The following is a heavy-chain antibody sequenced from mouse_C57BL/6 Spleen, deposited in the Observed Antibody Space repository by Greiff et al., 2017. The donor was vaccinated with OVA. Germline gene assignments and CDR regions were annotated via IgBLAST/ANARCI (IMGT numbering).Heavy chain of an antibody. V-gene: IGHV1-55*01. J-gene: IGHJ2*01. CDR1: GYTFTSYW. CDR3: ARDTTADY. Sequence: QVQLQPGAELVKPGASVKMSCKASGYTFTSYWITWVKQRPGQGLEWIGDIYPGSGSTNYNEKFKSKATLTVDTSSSTAYMQLSSLTSEDSAVYYCARDTTADYWGQGTTLTVSS. D-gene: IGHD1-2*01. CDR2: IYPGSGST.